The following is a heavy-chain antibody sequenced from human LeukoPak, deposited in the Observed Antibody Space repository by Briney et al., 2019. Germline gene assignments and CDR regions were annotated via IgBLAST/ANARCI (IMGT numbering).Heavy chain of an antibody. CDR1: GFSFSNHY. D-gene: IGHD6-19*01. CDR3: TRVIVAVPGYFDYFDF. V-gene: IGHV3-7*01. Sequence: PGGSLRLFCSASGFSFSNHYMRWIRQAPGEGLEGVANINEDGSNKWHLGSVKGRFTVSRDNARNSLYLQMNSLIVEDTAVYYCTRVIVAVPGYFDYFDFWGQGVLVTVSS. J-gene: IGHJ4*02. CDR2: INEDGSNK.